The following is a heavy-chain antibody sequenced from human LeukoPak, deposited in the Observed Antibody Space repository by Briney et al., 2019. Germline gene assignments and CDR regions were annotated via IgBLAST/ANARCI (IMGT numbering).Heavy chain of an antibody. V-gene: IGHV4-39*07. CDR2: IYYSGST. Sequence: SETLSLTCTVSGGSISSSSYYWGWIRQPPGKGLEWIGSIYYSGSTYYNPSLKSRVTISVDTSKNQFSLKLSSVTAADTAVYYCARYVYYGSGKWSQGTLVTVSS. CDR1: GGSISSSSYY. CDR3: ARYVYYGSGK. J-gene: IGHJ4*02. D-gene: IGHD3-10*01.